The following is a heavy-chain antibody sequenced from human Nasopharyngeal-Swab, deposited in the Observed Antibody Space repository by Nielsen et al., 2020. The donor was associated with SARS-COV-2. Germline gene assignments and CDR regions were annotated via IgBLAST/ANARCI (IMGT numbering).Heavy chain of an antibody. Sequence: SETLSLTCTVSGGSVSSSDSYWGWIRQPPGKGLEWIGNIHYGGTSYYNPSLQSRVILSIDTSKNHFSLSLSSVAAADTAVYYCARAPILTGNPAFDSWGQGTLVTVSS. CDR3: ARAPILTGNPAFDS. J-gene: IGHJ4*02. CDR1: GGSVSSSDSY. D-gene: IGHD3-9*01. CDR2: IHYGGTS. V-gene: IGHV4-39*02.